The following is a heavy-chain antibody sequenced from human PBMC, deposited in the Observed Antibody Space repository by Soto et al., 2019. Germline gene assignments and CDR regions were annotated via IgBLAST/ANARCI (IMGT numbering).Heavy chain of an antibody. J-gene: IGHJ4*02. CDR2: ISAHKGNT. CDR1: GYTFISYG. Sequence: ASVKVSCKASGYTFISYGISWVRQAPGQGLEWMGWISAHKGNTNYAQKFQGRVTMTTDTSTNTAYMELRSLRSDDTAVYFCARGNSPALLVTELLYYWGPGTLVTVSS. V-gene: IGHV1-18*01. CDR3: ARGNSPALLVTELLYY. D-gene: IGHD2-15*01.